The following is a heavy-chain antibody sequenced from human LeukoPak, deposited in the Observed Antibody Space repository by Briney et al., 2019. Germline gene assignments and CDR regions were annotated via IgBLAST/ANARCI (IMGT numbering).Heavy chain of an antibody. CDR2: ISYDGSNK. D-gene: IGHD5-24*01. CDR3: ARGSLWLQLDY. J-gene: IGHJ4*02. CDR1: GFTFSSYA. Sequence: GGSLRLSCAASGFTFSSYAMHRVRQAPGKGLEWVAVISYDGSNKYYADSVKGRFTISRDNSKNTLYLQMNSLRAEDTAVYYCARGSLWLQLDYWGQGTLVTVSS. V-gene: IGHV3-30-3*01.